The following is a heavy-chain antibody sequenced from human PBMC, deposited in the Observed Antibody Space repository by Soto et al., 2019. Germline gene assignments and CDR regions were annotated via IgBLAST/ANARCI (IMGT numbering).Heavy chain of an antibody. D-gene: IGHD6-13*01. CDR1: GDSIRSSSY. CDR2: IYSTGNT. Sequence: QLQLQESGPGLVKPSETLSLTCTVSGDSIRSSSYWGWIRQPPGKGLEWIGSIYSTGNTYYNPSLNSQVPISVDTSKNQFPLNVISVTAADTAVYYCRRSSRYSTDVWGQGTTVTVYS. CDR3: RRSSRYSTDV. J-gene: IGHJ6*02. V-gene: IGHV4-39*01.